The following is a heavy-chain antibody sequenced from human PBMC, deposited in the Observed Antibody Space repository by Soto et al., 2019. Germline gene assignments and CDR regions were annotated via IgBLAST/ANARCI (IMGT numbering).Heavy chain of an antibody. D-gene: IGHD3-10*01. V-gene: IGHV3-23*01. CDR2: ISGAGDTT. Sequence: VQLLESGGGLVQPGGSLRLSCAASGFTFNNYAMTWVRPAPGKGLEWVSAISGAGDTTSYADSVKGRFTVSRDGSKNTLYLQMSSLRAEDTALYCCAKGRGGSGSLTPRVDFWGQGTLVTVSS. J-gene: IGHJ4*02. CDR3: AKGRGGSGSLTPRVDF. CDR1: GFTFNNYA.